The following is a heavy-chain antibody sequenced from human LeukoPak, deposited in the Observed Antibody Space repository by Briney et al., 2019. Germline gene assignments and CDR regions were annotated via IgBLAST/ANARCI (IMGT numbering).Heavy chain of an antibody. J-gene: IGHJ4*02. D-gene: IGHD5/OR15-5a*01. CDR1: LYTLTSYG. CDR3: ARDMGVYGVLSIDY. Sequence: GSVKVSCKVSLYTLTSYGISWVRQAPGQGSEWMGWISAYKGNTNNAHKLQARVTMTTDTSTNTDYMELRSLSSDGTAVCYCARDMGVYGVLSIDYWGQGTLVTVSS. V-gene: IGHV1-18*01. CDR2: ISAYKGNT.